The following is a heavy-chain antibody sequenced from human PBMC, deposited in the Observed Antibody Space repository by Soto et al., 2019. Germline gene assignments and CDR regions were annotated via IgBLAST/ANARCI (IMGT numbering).Heavy chain of an antibody. D-gene: IGHD2-21*02. Sequence: PGGSLRLSCAASGFTFSTYAMSWVRQAPGKGLEWLSVISGSGGSAYYADSVKGRFTISRDTSKNTLYLQMSRLRAEDTAVYYCAKTFPAYCGGDCYFDYWGQGTLVTVSS. CDR1: GFTFSTYA. V-gene: IGHV3-23*01. CDR3: AKTFPAYCGGDCYFDY. J-gene: IGHJ4*02. CDR2: ISGSGGSA.